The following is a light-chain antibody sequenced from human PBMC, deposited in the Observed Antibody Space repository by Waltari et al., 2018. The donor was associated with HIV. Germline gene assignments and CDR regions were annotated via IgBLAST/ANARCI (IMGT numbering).Light chain of an antibody. V-gene: IGLV7-43*01. CDR2: KTN. CDR1: TGAVTSGTY. J-gene: IGLJ1*01. Sequence: HTVVTQQPSLTVSPGGPVTLTCPSSTGAVTSGTYPHWFQQNPGPAPRGLIYKTNKKHSWPPARFSDSLLGGKAALTLSGVQAEDEAEYYCLLYYGGQGYVFGTGTKVTVL. CDR3: LLYYGGQGYV.